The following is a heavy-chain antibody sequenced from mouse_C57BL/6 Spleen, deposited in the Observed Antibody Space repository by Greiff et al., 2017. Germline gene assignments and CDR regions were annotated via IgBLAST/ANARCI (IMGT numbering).Heavy chain of an antibody. CDR1: GYAFSSSW. V-gene: IGHV1-82*01. CDR3: ARHDYFDY. J-gene: IGHJ2*01. CDR2: LYPGDGDT. Sequence: QVQLQQSGPELVKPGASVKISCKASGYAFSSSWMNWVKQRPGKGLEWIGRLYPGDGDTNYNGKFKGKATLTADKSSSTAYMQLSSLTSEDSAVYFCARHDYFDYWGQGTTLTVSS.